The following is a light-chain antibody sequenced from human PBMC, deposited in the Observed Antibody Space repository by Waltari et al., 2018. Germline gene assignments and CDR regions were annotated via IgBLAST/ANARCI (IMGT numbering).Light chain of an antibody. CDR3: QHYVRLPVS. J-gene: IGKJ1*01. Sequence: EIVLTQSPGPLSLSPGERATLSCRASQSVSRSLAWYQQKPGQAPRLLIYGASSRATGVPDRFSGSGSGTDFSLTINRLEPEDFAVYYCQHYVRLPVSFGQGTKVEIK. CDR1: QSVSRS. V-gene: IGKV3-20*01. CDR2: GAS.